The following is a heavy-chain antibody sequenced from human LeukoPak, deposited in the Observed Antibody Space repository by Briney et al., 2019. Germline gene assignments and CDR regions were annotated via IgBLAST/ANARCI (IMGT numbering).Heavy chain of an antibody. CDR2: ISGSGGST. CDR3: AKLKGPYGDPNDAFDI. D-gene: IGHD4-17*01. Sequence: PGGSLRLSCAASGFTFSSYAMSWVRQAPGKGLEWVSAISGSGGSTYYADSVKGRFTISRDNSKNTLYLQMNSLRAEDTAVYYCAKLKGPYGDPNDAFDIWGQGTMVTVSS. CDR1: GFTFSSYA. V-gene: IGHV3-23*01. J-gene: IGHJ3*02.